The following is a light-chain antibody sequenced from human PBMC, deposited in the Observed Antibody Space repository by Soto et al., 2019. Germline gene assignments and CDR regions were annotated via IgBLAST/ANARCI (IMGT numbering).Light chain of an antibody. CDR1: QSIGNW. V-gene: IGKV1-5*03. CDR3: QQYKSHPWT. Sequence: SRATQSPSAESAYIGDRGSITPRASQSIGNWLAWYQQKPGRAPKFLIYEASSLESGVPSRFSGSGSGTEFTLTISVLQADDFATYYCQQYKSHPWTFGQGTKV. J-gene: IGKJ1*01. CDR2: EAS.